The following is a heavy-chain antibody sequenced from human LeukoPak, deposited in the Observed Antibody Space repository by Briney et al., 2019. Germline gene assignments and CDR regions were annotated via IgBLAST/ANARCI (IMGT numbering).Heavy chain of an antibody. J-gene: IGHJ1*01. CDR3: ARDITFSWFFL. D-gene: IGHD6-13*01. CDR1: GGSISSTNSY. Sequence: KPSETLSLTCTVSGGSISSTNSYWGWIRQPPGKGLEWIGSIDNSGNTYYNPSLKSRVTISIDTSRNYFPLNLRSVAAADTAVYYCARDITFSWFFLWGQGTLLTVSS. CDR2: IDNSGNT. V-gene: IGHV4-39*06.